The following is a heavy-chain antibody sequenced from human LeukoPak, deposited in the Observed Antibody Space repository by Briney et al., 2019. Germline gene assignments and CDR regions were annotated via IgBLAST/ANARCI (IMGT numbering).Heavy chain of an antibody. D-gene: IGHD3-22*01. Sequence: GGSLRLSCAASGFTFSSYFMNWVRQAPGKGLEWVSSISSSSSYIYYADSVKGRFTISRDDARKSLYLQMNSLRAEDTAVYYCARACVYYDSSGCDYWGQGTLVTVSS. CDR2: ISSSSSYI. V-gene: IGHV3-21*01. CDR3: ARACVYYDSSGCDY. J-gene: IGHJ4*02. CDR1: GFTFSSYF.